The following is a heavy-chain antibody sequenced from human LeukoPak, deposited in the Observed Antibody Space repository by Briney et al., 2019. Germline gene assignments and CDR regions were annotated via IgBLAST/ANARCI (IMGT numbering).Heavy chain of an antibody. D-gene: IGHD3-22*01. CDR3: ARAHYYDSSGYFVRHWFDP. V-gene: IGHV4-59*01. CDR2: IYYSGST. Sequence: SETLSLTCTVSGGSISSYYWSWIRQPPGKGLEWIGYIYYSGSTNYNPSLKSRVTISVDTSKNQFSLKLSSVTAADTAVYYCARAHYYDSSGYFVRHWFDPWGQGTLVTV. CDR1: GGSISSYY. J-gene: IGHJ5*02.